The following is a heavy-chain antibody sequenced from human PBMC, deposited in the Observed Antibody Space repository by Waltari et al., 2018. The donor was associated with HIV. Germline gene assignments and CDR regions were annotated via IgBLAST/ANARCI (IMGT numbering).Heavy chain of an antibody. CDR1: GYTFSSYY. D-gene: IGHD5-18*01. CDR2: INPSGGST. CDR3: ARADTAMVWGDY. J-gene: IGHJ4*02. Sequence: QVQLVQSGAEVKKPGASVKVSCKASGYTFSSYYMHWVRQAPGQGLEWMGIINPSGGSTSYAQKFQGRVTMTRDTSTSTVYMELSSLRSEDTAVYYCARADTAMVWGDYWGQGTLVTVSS. V-gene: IGHV1-46*01.